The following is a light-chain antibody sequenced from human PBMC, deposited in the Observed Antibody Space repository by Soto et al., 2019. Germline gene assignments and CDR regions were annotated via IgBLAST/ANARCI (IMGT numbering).Light chain of an antibody. CDR1: ISNIGGYT. J-gene: IGLJ1*01. CDR3: ATWDDSQKGV. CDR2: NDY. V-gene: IGLV1-44*01. Sequence: QSVLTQPPSASGTPGQRVTISCSGNISNIGGYTVNWYQHLPGTAPRLLIYNDYQRPSGVPDRFSGSKSGTSASLAIRGLQSEDEADYYCATWDDSQKGVFGAGTKVTVL.